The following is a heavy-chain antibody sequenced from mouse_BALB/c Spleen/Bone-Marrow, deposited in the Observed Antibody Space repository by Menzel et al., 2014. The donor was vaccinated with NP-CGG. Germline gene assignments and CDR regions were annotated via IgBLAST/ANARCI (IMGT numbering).Heavy chain of an antibody. V-gene: IGHV1-67*01. CDR3: ARPIYYYGSSYKKGYYFDY. D-gene: IGHD1-1*01. Sequence: VQLQQSGPELVRPGVSVKISCKGSGYTFTDYAMHWVKQSHAKSLEWIGVISTYYGNTNYNQKFKGKATMTVDKSSSTAYMELARLTSEDSAIYYCARPIYYYGSSYKKGYYFDYWGQGTTLTVSS. J-gene: IGHJ2*01. CDR1: GYTFTDYA. CDR2: ISTYYGNT.